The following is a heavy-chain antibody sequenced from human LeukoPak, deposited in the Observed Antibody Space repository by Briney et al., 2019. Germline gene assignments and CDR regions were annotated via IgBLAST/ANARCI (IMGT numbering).Heavy chain of an antibody. J-gene: IGHJ4*02. CDR1: GFTFSSYG. CDR2: IRYDGSNK. Sequence: AGSLRLSCAASGFTFSSYGMHWVRQAPGKGLEWVAFIRYDGSNKYYADPVEGRFTISRDNSKNTLYLQMNSLRAEDTAVYYCAKDFEAYCGGDCYSFCDYWGQGTLVTVSS. D-gene: IGHD2-21*01. V-gene: IGHV3-30*02. CDR3: AKDFEAYCGGDCYSFCDY.